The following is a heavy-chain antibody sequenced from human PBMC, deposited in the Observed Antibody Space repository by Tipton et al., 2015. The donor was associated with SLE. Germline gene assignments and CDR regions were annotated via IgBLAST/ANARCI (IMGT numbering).Heavy chain of an antibody. CDR1: GGSISSSSYY. V-gene: IGHV4-39*01. CDR3: ARALGGSSGWYGDGFDI. D-gene: IGHD6-19*01. J-gene: IGHJ3*02. Sequence: TLSLTCTVSGGSISSSSYYWGWIRQPPGKGLEWIGRIYYSVSTYYNPSLKSRVTIYVDTSKNQFSLKLSSVTAPDTAVYYCARALGGSSGWYGDGFDIWGQGTMVTVSS. CDR2: IYYSVST.